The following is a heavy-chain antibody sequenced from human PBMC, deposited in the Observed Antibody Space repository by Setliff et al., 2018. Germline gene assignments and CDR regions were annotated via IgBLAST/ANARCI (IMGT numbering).Heavy chain of an antibody. Sequence: HGESLKISCKGSGYSFTDYWIAWARQTPGKGLEWMGTIYPGNADTRYSPSFQGQVTISTDTSINTAFLQWNNLKASDTAVYYCARRGERFFNWFDPWGQGTLVTVSS. CDR1: GYSFTDYW. J-gene: IGHJ5*02. CDR2: IYPGNADT. CDR3: ARRGERFFNWFDP. V-gene: IGHV5-51*01. D-gene: IGHD2-21*01.